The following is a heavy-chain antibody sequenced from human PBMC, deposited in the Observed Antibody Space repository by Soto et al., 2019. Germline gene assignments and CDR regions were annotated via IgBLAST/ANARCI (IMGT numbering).Heavy chain of an antibody. Sequence: PSETLSLTCAVSGFSISSGYFCGWIRQPPGKGPEWLGSIYHSGTTYYNPSVKGRVTISGDTSKNQLSLKMSSVTATHTAVYYCARDSKGNYWFDPLGQGTLVAAST. CDR1: GFSISSGYF. V-gene: IGHV4-38-2*02. J-gene: IGHJ5*02. CDR2: IYHSGTT. CDR3: ARDSKGNYWFDP. D-gene: IGHD2-2*01.